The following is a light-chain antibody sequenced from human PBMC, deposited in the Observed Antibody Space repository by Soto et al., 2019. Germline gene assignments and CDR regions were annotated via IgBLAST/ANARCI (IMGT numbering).Light chain of an antibody. Sequence: EIVVTQSPATLSVSPVERATLSCRASQSVSNNLAWYQQKRGQAPRLLMYGASTRATGTPDRFSGSGSGTEYTLTISSLQSEDFAVYYCQQYDNLWTFGQGTKVDI. CDR3: QQYDNLWT. CDR2: GAS. V-gene: IGKV3-15*01. CDR1: QSVSNN. J-gene: IGKJ1*01.